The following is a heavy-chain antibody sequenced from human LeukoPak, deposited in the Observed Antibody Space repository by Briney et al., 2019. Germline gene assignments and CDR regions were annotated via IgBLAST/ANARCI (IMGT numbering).Heavy chain of an antibody. J-gene: IGHJ3*02. Sequence: GGSLRLSCEASEFTVISAYMNWVRQAPGKWLEWVSDIFAGGSAYYADSVKGRFTISRDNSKNMVYLQMNSLRLRDEAVYYCARVPDRSGYGGAFDIWGQGTMVTVSS. CDR2: IFAGGSA. D-gene: IGHD3-22*01. CDR3: ARVPDRSGYGGAFDI. CDR1: EFTVISAY. V-gene: IGHV3-53*05.